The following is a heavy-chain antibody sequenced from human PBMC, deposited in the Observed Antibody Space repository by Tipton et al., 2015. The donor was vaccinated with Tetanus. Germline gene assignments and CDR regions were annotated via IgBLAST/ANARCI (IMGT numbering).Heavy chain of an antibody. D-gene: IGHD3-3*01. J-gene: IGHJ4*02. CDR3: ARANYDNFKKGPFDS. CDR1: SGSLRGDDYH. Sequence: GLVKPSETLSLTCSVTSGSLRGDDYHWSWIRQPPGKGLEWLAYVSSSGRTNSNYDLKSRITTSHDTSKNQFFLRLTSVTSADTAVYYCARANYDNFKKGPFDSWGQGTLVIVSS. V-gene: IGHV4-61*08. CDR2: VSSSGRT.